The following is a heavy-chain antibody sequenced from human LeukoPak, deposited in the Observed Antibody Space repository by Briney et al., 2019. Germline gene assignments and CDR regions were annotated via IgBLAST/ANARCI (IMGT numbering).Heavy chain of an antibody. J-gene: IGHJ3*02. D-gene: IGHD6-13*01. CDR1: GYTFTSYA. CDR2: INAGNGNT. V-gene: IGHV1-3*01. CDR3: ARDWAPRYSSSWFDAFDI. Sequence: ASVKVSCKASGYTFTSYAMHWVRQAPGQRLEWMGWINAGNGNTKYSQKFQGRVTITTDESTSTAYMELSSLRSEDTAVYYCARDWAPRYSSSWFDAFDIWGQGTMVTVSS.